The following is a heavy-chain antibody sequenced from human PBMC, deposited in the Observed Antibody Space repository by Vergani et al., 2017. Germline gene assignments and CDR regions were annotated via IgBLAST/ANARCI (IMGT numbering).Heavy chain of an antibody. CDR1: GYTFTSYA. Sequence: QVQLVQSGAEVKKPGASVKVSCKASGYTFTSYAMHWVRQAPGQRLEWMGWINAGNGNTGYAQKFQGRVTMTRNTSISTAYMELSSLRSEDTAVYYCARGHWQQLVDYWGQGTLVTVSS. V-gene: IGHV1-3*01. D-gene: IGHD6-13*01. CDR3: ARGHWQQLVDY. CDR2: INAGNGNT. J-gene: IGHJ4*02.